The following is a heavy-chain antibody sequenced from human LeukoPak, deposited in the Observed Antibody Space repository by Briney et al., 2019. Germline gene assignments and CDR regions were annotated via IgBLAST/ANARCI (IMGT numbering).Heavy chain of an antibody. J-gene: IGHJ4*02. CDR1: GGSISSGGYY. V-gene: IGHV4-31*03. D-gene: IGHD6-13*01. CDR3: ARVESRRTIAAAGGDY. CDR2: IYYSGST. Sequence: KPSETLSLTCTVSGGSISSGGYYWSWIRQHPGKGLEWIGYIYYSGSTYYNPSLKSRVTISVDTSKNQFSLKLSSVTAADTAVYYCARVESRRTIAAAGGDYWGQGTLVTVSS.